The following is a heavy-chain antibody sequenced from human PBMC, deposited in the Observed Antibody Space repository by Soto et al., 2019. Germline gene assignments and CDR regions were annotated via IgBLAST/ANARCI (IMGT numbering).Heavy chain of an antibody. V-gene: IGHV1-18*01. Sequence: QVQLVQSGAEVKKPGASVKVSCKASGYTFTNYGINWVRQAPGQGLEGLGWVSAYNGQRRYAQRVQARVIMTTGTSTATAYMELRSLRSDDTAVYYCSRGTSIPASGDYWGQGTLVTVSS. CDR1: GYTFTNYG. J-gene: IGHJ4*01. D-gene: IGHD6-6*01. CDR2: VSAYNGQR. CDR3: SRGTSIPASGDY.